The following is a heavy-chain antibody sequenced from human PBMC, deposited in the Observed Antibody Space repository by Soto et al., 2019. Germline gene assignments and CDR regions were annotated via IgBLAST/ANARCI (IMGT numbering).Heavy chain of an antibody. V-gene: IGHV1-3*01. D-gene: IGHD3-22*01. J-gene: IGHJ3*01. CDR3: ARVRMGDYYDSSGYYRNDAFDL. CDR2: INAGNGNT. Sequence: ASVKVSCKASGYTFTSYAMHWVRQAPGQRLEWMGWINAGNGNTKYSQKFQGRVTITRDTAATTAYMELSSLTSEDTAVYYCARVRMGDYYDSSGYYRNDAFDLWGQGTMVTVSS. CDR1: GYTFTSYA.